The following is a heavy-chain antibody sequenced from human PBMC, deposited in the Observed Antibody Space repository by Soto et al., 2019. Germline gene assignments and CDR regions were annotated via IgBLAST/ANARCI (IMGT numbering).Heavy chain of an antibody. D-gene: IGHD2-15*01. J-gene: IGHJ5*02. CDR3: ARVVRWYPWGWCWFDP. V-gene: IGHV4-34*01. CDR1: GGSFSGYY. CDR2: INHSGST. Sequence: QVQLQQWGAGLLKPSETLSLTCAVYGGSFSGYYWSWIRQPPGKGLEWIGEINHSGSTNYNPSLKSRVTITVDTSKNQFSLQLSSVTAADTAVYDCARVVRWYPWGWCWFDPWGQGTLVTVSS.